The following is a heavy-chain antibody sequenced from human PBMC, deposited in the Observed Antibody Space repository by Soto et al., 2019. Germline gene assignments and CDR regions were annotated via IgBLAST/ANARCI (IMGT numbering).Heavy chain of an antibody. CDR1: RGLVSGCY. J-gene: IGHJ6*02. V-gene: IGHV4-34*01. D-gene: IGHD6-13*01. Sequence: HSWSLSQTFAEDRGLVSGCYWSWIRQPPGKGLEWIGEINHSGSTNYNPSLKSRVTISVDTSKNQFSLKLSSVTAADTAVYYCARVGIAAAGIPFGYYYYGMDVWGQGTTVTV. CDR2: INHSGST. CDR3: ARVGIAAAGIPFGYYYYGMDV.